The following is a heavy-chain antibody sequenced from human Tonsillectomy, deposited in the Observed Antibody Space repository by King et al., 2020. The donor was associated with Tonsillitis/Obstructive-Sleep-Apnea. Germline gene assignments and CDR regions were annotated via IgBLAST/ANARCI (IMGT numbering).Heavy chain of an antibody. CDR1: GYSFTSYW. J-gene: IGHJ4*02. D-gene: IGHD3-22*01. CDR2: IYPGDSDT. CDR3: ARHGGYYDSSGYYPIDFDY. V-gene: IGHV5-51*01. Sequence: QLVQSGAEVKKPGESLKISCKGSGYSFTSYWIGWVRQMPGKGLEWMGIIYPGDSDTRYSPSFQGQVTISADKSISTAYLQWSSLKASDTAMYYCARHGGYYDSSGYYPIDFDYWGQGTRVTVSS.